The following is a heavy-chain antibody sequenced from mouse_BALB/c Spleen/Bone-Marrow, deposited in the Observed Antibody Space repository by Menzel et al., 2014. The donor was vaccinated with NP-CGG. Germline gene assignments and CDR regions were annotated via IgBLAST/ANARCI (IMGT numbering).Heavy chain of an antibody. V-gene: IGHV5-4*02. CDR2: ISDGGSYT. J-gene: IGHJ1*01. CDR1: GFTFSDYY. Sequence: EVKLLESGGGLVKPGGSLKLSCAASGFTFSDYYMYWVRQTPEKGLEWVATISDGGSYTYYPDSVKGRFTISRDNAMDSLYLQMTSLKSEDTAMYYCARDSYYYGSSYWYFDVWGAGTTVTVSS. CDR3: ARDSYYYGSSYWYFDV. D-gene: IGHD1-1*01.